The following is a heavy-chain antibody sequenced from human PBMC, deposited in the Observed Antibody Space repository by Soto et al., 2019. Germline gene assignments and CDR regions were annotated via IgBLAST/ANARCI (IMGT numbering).Heavy chain of an antibody. J-gene: IGHJ4*02. D-gene: IGHD6-13*01. Sequence: QVQLQQWGAGLLKPSETLSLTCADYGWSFSGYYWSRIRQPPGKGLEMIGEVNHSGSTNYNPSLKSRVAISVDTSKNQFSLKLSSVTAADTAVYYCAREKPYSSSWYHDYWGQGTLVTVSS. CDR2: VNHSGST. V-gene: IGHV4-34*01. CDR3: AREKPYSSSWYHDY. CDR1: GWSFSGYY.